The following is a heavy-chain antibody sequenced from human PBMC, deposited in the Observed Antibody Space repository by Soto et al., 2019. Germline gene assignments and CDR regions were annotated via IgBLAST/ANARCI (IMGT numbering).Heavy chain of an antibody. CDR2: IYSDDST. D-gene: IGHD2-15*01. V-gene: IGHV3-53*01. Sequence: EVQLVESGGGLIQPGGSLRLSCAASGFTVSTNYMTWVRQAPGRGLEWVSLIYSDDSTYYADSVKGRFTISRDNLKNMLFLQMNSLRAEDTAVYYCARGRASHSDFDYWGQGTLVTVSS. CDR3: ARGRASHSDFDY. J-gene: IGHJ4*02. CDR1: GFTVSTNY.